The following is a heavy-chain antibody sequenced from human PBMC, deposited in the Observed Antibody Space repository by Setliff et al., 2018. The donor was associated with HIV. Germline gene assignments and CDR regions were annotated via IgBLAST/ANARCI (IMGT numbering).Heavy chain of an antibody. Sequence: GGSLRLSCAASGFTLNSYDMNWVRQAPGKGLEWISHISSSGETIYYADSVRGRCTISRDNAENSLYLQMIRLSADDTAVYYFVKDVVKFWSGSGALDFWGPGTLVTVSS. CDR1: GFTLNSYD. J-gene: IGHJ4*02. CDR2: ISSSGETI. CDR3: VKDVVKFWSGSGALDF. V-gene: IGHV3-48*03. D-gene: IGHD3-3*01.